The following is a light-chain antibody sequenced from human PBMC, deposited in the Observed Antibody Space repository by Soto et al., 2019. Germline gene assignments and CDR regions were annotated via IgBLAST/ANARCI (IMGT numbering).Light chain of an antibody. CDR3: QQYGSSPT. J-gene: IGKJ4*01. CDR2: GAS. CDR1: QSVSSSY. V-gene: IGKV3-20*01. Sequence: EIVLTQSPGTLSLSPGERATLSCRASQSVSSSYLAWYQQKPGQAPRLLIYGASSRATGIPDRFSGSGSGTDVTLIISRLETEDFSVYYCQQYGSSPTFGGGTK.